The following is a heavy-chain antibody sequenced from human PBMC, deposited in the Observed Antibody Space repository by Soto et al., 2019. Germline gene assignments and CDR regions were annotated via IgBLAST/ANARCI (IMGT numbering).Heavy chain of an antibody. V-gene: IGHV4-59*01. CDR2: IYYSGST. J-gene: IGHJ6*02. CDR1: GGSISSYY. Sequence: PSETLSLTCTVSGGSISSYYWSWIRQPPGKGLEWIGYIYYSGSTNYNPSLKSRVTISVDTSKNQFSLKLSSLTAAETAVYYCARDNPYHLLYDYYYGMDVWAQRITVTVSS. D-gene: IGHD2-2*01. CDR3: ARDNPYHLLYDYYYGMDV.